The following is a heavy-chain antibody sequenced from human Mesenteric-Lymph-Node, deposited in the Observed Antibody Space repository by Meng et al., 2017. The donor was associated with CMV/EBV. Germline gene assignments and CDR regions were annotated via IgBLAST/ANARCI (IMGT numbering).Heavy chain of an antibody. J-gene: IGHJ4*02. Sequence: GESLKISCAASGFSFSCYWMTWVRQAPGQGLEWVANIRQDEREKYYVDSVQGRFTISRDNAHDSLYLQMNSLRVEDTAVYFCATDTRGYFDYWGQGTGTLVTVSS. CDR1: GFSFSCYW. D-gene: IGHD3-10*01. CDR2: IRQDEREK. V-gene: IGHV3-7*01. CDR3: ATDTRGYFDY.